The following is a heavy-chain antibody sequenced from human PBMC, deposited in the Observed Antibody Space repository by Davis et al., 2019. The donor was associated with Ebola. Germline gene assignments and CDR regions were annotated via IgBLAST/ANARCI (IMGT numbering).Heavy chain of an antibody. CDR3: AWRGDSREFDY. CDR2: ISADGGTK. V-gene: IGHV3-11*01. D-gene: IGHD3-22*01. Sequence: GESLKISCAAAGFRFSDYYMTLIRQAPGKGLEWISYISADGGTKKYADSVKGRFTVARDNDEKVLYLQMNSLRAEDTAVYYCAWRGDSREFDYWGQGNLVTVSS. J-gene: IGHJ4*02. CDR1: GFRFSDYY.